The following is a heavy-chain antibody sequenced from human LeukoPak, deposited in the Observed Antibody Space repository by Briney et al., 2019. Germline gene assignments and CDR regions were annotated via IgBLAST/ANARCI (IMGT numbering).Heavy chain of an antibody. CDR3: AKGGTSGIYFDY. V-gene: IGHV3-23*01. CDR2: ISGSGGST. CDR1: GFTFSSYA. Sequence: GGSLRLACAASGFTFSSYAMSWVRQAPGKGLEWVSAISGSGGSTYYADSVKGRFTISRDNSKNTLYLQMNSLRAEDTAVYYCAKGGTSGIYFDYWGQGTLVTVSS. D-gene: IGHD3-16*01. J-gene: IGHJ4*02.